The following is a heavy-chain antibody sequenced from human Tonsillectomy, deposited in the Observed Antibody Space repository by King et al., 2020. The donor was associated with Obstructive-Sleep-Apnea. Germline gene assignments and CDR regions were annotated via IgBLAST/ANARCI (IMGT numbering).Heavy chain of an antibody. Sequence: QLVQSGGGLVQPGGSLRLYCAASGFTFSTYWMHWVRQAPGKGLVWGSRINSDGTIISYVDSVKGRFTTSRDNAKNTLYLQMDSLRAEDTAVYYCASRASSGPHAFNLWGQGTMVSVSS. CDR1: GFTFSTYW. CDR2: INSDGTII. V-gene: IGHV3-74*01. D-gene: IGHD5-12*01. CDR3: ASRASSGPHAFNL. J-gene: IGHJ3*01.